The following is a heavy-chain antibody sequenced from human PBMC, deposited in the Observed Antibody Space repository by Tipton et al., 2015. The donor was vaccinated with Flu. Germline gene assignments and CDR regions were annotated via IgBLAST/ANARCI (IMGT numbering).Heavy chain of an antibody. D-gene: IGHD6-19*01. Sequence: GSLRLSCAASDFSFSSTWMNWVRQAPGKGLEWVANIKRDGSEEYYVDAVKGRFTISRDNSKNILYLQMNSLRADDTAVYSCAKVIPELVAGLDSWGQGTLVTVSS. CDR2: IKRDGSEE. CDR3: AKVIPELVAGLDS. V-gene: IGHV3-7*03. J-gene: IGHJ4*02. CDR1: DFSFSSTW.